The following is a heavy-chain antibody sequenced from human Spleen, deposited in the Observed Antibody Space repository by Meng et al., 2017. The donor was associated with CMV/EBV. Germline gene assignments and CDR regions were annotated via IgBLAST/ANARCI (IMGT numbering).Heavy chain of an antibody. Sequence: GGSLRLSCAASGFTFSSYSMNWVRQPPGKGLEWVSVIYSGGSTFYADSVKGRFSISRDDSKNTLYLDMNSLRAEDTAVYYCARATHIPHWFDSWGQGALVTVSS. D-gene: IGHD2-21*01. CDR1: GFTFSSYS. J-gene: IGHJ5*01. V-gene: IGHV3-53*03. CDR3: ARATHIPHWFDS. CDR2: IYSGGST.